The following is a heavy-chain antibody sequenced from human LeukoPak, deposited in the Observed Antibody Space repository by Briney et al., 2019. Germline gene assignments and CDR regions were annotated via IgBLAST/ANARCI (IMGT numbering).Heavy chain of an antibody. CDR2: IRYDGNNK. J-gene: IGHJ5*02. D-gene: IGHD4-23*01. Sequence: GGSLRLSCTASGFIFNNYAMSWVRQAPGKGLEWVAYIRYDGNNKNYADSVKGRFTISRDNSKDMLYLQMNSLRPEDTAVYYCAKGDDYGANTRLPKYNWFDPWGQGTLVTVSS. CDR1: GFIFNNYA. V-gene: IGHV3-30*02. CDR3: AKGDDYGANTRLPKYNWFDP.